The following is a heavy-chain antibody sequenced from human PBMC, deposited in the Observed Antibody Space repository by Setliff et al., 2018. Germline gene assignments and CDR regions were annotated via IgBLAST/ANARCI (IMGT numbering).Heavy chain of an antibody. CDR3: ARDRTAYNYGMDV. J-gene: IGHJ6*02. D-gene: IGHD5-18*01. CDR2: VYYTGNT. CDR1: GLSLSSTTYF. V-gene: IGHV4-61*01. Sequence: PSETLSLTCTVSGLSLSSTTYFWSWIRQPPGKGLEWVGYVYYTGNTNYNPSLKSRLTISVDPSKNQVSLELKSATTADTAVYYCARDRTAYNYGMDVWGQGTTVTVSS.